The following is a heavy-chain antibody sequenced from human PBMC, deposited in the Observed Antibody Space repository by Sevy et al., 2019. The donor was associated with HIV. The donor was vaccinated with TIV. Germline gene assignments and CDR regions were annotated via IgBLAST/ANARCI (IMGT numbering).Heavy chain of an antibody. Sequence: GESLKISCAASGFTVSSNYMSWVRQAPGKGLEWVSVVYRGGTVYYADSVRGRFTISRDNSKNTLFLQMNSLRAEDTAVDYCGRDRGGREGYKPDAFDIWGQGAMVTVSS. CDR2: VYRGGTV. J-gene: IGHJ3*02. CDR3: GRDRGGREGYKPDAFDI. D-gene: IGHD3-10*01. CDR1: GFTVSSNY. V-gene: IGHV3-53*01.